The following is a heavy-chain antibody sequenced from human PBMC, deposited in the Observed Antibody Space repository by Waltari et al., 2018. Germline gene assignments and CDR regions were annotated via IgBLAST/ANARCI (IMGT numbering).Heavy chain of an antibody. D-gene: IGHD2-21*02. CDR1: GGSIRGFY. CDR3: ARGGGGDWEWFDP. CDR2: IYYTGST. V-gene: IGHV4-59*01. Sequence: QVQLQESGPSLLKPSATLSLICTGSGGSIRGFYWSWVRQPPGKGLDWIGYIYYTGSTNFNPSLKSRVTMSVDTSKNQFSLKLSSVTAADTAFYYCARGGGGDWEWFDPWGQGTLVTVSS. J-gene: IGHJ5*02.